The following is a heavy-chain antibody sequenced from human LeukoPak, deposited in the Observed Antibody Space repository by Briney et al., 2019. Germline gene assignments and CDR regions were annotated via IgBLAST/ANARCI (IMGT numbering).Heavy chain of an antibody. D-gene: IGHD3-9*01. Sequence: ASVTVSFMSSRYTFTNYVISWVRQAPGQGLEWMGWISAYTGNTKYAQKFQGRVTMTADTSTRTAYMELRSLKTDDTAVYYCARDLDDILTAYKPITYYFDYWGQGTLVTVSS. J-gene: IGHJ4*02. CDR2: ISAYTGNT. CDR1: RYTFTNYV. CDR3: ARDLDDILTAYKPITYYFDY. V-gene: IGHV1-18*01.